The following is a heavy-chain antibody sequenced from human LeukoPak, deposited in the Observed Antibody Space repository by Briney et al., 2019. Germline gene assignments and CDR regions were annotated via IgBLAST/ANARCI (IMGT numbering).Heavy chain of an antibody. J-gene: IGHJ4*02. CDR1: GFTFSSYG. D-gene: IGHD6-19*01. CDR3: AKDLWYSSGYSSGGFDY. CDR2: IRYDGSNK. Sequence: GGSLRLSCAASGFTFSSYGMHWVRQAPGKGLEWVAFIRYDGSNKYYADSVKGRFTISRDNSKNTLYLQMNSLRAEDTAVYYCAKDLWYSSGYSSGGFDYWGQGTLVTVSS. V-gene: IGHV3-30*02.